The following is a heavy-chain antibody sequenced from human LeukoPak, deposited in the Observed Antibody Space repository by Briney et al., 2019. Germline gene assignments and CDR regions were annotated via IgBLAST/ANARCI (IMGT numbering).Heavy chain of an antibody. V-gene: IGHV3-11*01. D-gene: IGHD3-22*01. CDR1: GFTFSDYY. CDR3: ARDTGSYYDSNLWFDP. Sequence: PGGSLRLSCAASGFTFSDYYMSWIRQAPGKGLERVSDISSSGSTIYYADSVKGRFTISRDNAKNSLYMQMNSLRAEDTAVYYCARDTGSYYDSNLWFDPWGQGTLVTVSS. CDR2: ISSSGSTI. J-gene: IGHJ5*02.